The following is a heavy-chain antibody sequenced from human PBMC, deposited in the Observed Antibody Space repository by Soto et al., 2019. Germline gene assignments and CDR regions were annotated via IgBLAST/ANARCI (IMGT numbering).Heavy chain of an antibody. CDR3: ARQPTKNGQLWFDY. CDR2: IYYSGST. V-gene: IGHV4-59*01. D-gene: IGHD5-18*01. Sequence: PSETLSLTCTVSGGSISSYYWSWIRQPPGKGLEWIGYIYYSGSTNYNPSLKSRVTISVDTSKNQFSLKLSSVTAADTAVYYCARQPTKNGQLWFDYWGQGTLVTVSS. CDR1: GGSISSYY. J-gene: IGHJ4*02.